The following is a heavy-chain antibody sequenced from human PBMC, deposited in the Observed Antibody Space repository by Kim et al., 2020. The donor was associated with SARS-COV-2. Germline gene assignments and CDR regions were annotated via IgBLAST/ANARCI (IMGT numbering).Heavy chain of an antibody. CDR3: ARGADSSGWYYFDY. D-gene: IGHD6-19*01. J-gene: IGHJ4*02. Sequence: ADSVKGRFTISRDNAKNSLYLQMNSLRAEDTAVYYCARGADSSGWYYFDYWGQGTLVTVSS. V-gene: IGHV3-21*01.